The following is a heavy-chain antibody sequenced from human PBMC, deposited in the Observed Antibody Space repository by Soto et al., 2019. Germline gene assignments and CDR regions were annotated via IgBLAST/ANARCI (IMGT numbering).Heavy chain of an antibody. CDR1: GGSITSGGYY. D-gene: IGHD3-3*01. V-gene: IGHV4-31*03. CDR3: ARDTALCGVALQTGFEP. Sequence: SETLSLTCTVSGGSITSGGYYWNWIRQHQGKGLEWIGYIFYTGTARYNSALQSRVSISVDSTKNHFSLKLTSVTAADTAVYYCARDTALCGVALQTGFEPWGPGTLVTVSS. CDR2: IFYTGTA. J-gene: IGHJ5*02.